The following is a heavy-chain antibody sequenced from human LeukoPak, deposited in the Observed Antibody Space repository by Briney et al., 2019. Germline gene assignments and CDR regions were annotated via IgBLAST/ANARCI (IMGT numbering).Heavy chain of an antibody. D-gene: IGHD4-17*01. CDR3: AGTSKGDYESFYPWGFDP. V-gene: IGHV4-39*07. CDR1: GGSISSSSYY. CDR2: IYYSGST. Sequence: SETLSLTCTVSGGSISSSSYYWGWIRQPPGKGLEWIGSIYYSGSTYYNPSLKSRVTISVDTSKNQFSLKLSSVTAADTAVYYCAGTSKGDYESFYPWGFDPWGQGTLVTVSS. J-gene: IGHJ5*02.